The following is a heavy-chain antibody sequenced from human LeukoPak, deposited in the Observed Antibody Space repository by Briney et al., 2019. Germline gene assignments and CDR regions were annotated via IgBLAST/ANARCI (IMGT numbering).Heavy chain of an antibody. Sequence: PSASVKVSCKASGYTFTSYAIQWVRQAPGQRLEWMGWINAGNGDTKYSQRFQGRVTITRDTSASTAYMELSSLRSEDTAVYYCARGLGYCSSTSCYSPPGYWGQGTLVTVSS. CDR2: INAGNGDT. J-gene: IGHJ4*02. CDR3: ARGLGYCSSTSCYSPPGY. V-gene: IGHV1-3*01. CDR1: GYTFTSYA. D-gene: IGHD2-2*02.